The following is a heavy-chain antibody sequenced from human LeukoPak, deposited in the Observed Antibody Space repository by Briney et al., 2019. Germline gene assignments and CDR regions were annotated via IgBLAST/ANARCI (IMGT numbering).Heavy chain of an antibody. CDR3: ATEGITGTTGETHPKSNYYYYMDV. V-gene: IGHV3-23*01. CDR2: ISGSGGST. J-gene: IGHJ6*03. Sequence: PGGSLRLSCAASGFTFSSYAMSWVRQAPGKGLEWVSAISGSGGSTYYADSVKGRFTISRDNSKNTLYLQMNSLRAEDTAVYYCATEGITGTTGETHPKSNYYYYMDVWGKGTTVTVSS. D-gene: IGHD1-20*01. CDR1: GFTFSSYA.